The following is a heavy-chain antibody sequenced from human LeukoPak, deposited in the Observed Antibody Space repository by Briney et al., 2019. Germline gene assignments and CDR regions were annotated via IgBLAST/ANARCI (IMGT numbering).Heavy chain of an antibody. CDR1: GGSISSSSYY. J-gene: IGHJ4*02. CDR3: ANDYRSGSFHDF. Sequence: SETLSLTCTVSGGSISSSSYYWGWIRQPPGKGLEWIGRIYYSGSTYYNPSLKSRVTISVDTSKNQFSLKLSSVTAADTAVYYCANDYRSGSFHDFWGLGTLVTVSS. D-gene: IGHD3-10*01. V-gene: IGHV4-39*01. CDR2: IYYSGST.